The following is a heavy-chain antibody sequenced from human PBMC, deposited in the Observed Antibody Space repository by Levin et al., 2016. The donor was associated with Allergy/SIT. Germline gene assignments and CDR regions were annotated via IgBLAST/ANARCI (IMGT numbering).Heavy chain of an antibody. J-gene: IGHJ6*02. D-gene: IGHD5-18*01. CDR3: AREGGWGTAMVTGYYYYGMDV. CDR2: ISDSGSTI. Sequence: GGSLRLSCAASGFTFSSFEMIWVRQAPGKGLEWVSYISDSGSTIYYADSVKGRFTISRDNAKNSLYLQMNSLRAEDTAVYYCAREGGWGTAMVTGYYYYGMDVWGQGTTVTVSS. V-gene: IGHV3-48*03. CDR1: GFTFSSFE.